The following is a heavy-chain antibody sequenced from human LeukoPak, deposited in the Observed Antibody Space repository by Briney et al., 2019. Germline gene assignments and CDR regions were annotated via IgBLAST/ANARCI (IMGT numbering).Heavy chain of an antibody. CDR3: AKGGIVVVPAAFFDY. J-gene: IGHJ4*02. D-gene: IGHD2-2*01. CDR1: GFTFSSYE. V-gene: IGHV3-48*03. CDR2: ISSSGSTI. Sequence: GGSLRLSCAASGFTFSSYEMNWVRQAPGKGLEWVSYISSSGSTIYYADSVKGRFTISRDNAKNSLYLQMNSLRAEDTAVYYCAKGGIVVVPAAFFDYWGQGTLVTVSS.